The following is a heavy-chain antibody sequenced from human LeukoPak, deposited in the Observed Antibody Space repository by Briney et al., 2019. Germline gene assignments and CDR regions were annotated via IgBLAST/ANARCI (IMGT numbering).Heavy chain of an antibody. V-gene: IGHV4-38-2*02. J-gene: IGHJ3*02. CDR1: GYSISSGYY. Sequence: PSETLSLTCTVSGYSISSGYYWGWIRQPPGKGLEWIGSIYHSGSTYYNPSLKSRVPISVDTSKNQFSLKLSSVTAADTAVYYCARSGGGNDYVWGSYHDAFDIWGQGTMVTVSS. D-gene: IGHD3-16*02. CDR2: IYHSGST. CDR3: ARSGGGNDYVWGSYHDAFDI.